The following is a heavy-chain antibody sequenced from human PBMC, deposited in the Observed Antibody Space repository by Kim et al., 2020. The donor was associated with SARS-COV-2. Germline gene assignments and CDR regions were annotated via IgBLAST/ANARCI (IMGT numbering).Heavy chain of an antibody. J-gene: IGHJ4*02. V-gene: IGHV1-46*01. CDR2: GSK. Sequence: GSKSNAQKFQGSSTMTRDTATSTVYMERSSLRSEDTAVYYCARRGPGLDYWGQGTLVTVSS. CDR3: ARRGPGLDY.